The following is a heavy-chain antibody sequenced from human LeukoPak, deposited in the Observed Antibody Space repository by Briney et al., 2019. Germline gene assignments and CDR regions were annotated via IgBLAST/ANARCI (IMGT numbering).Heavy chain of an antibody. V-gene: IGHV1-69*13. CDR3: ARKGPYSSSWYNAFDI. Sequence: SVKVSCKASGGTFSSYAISWVRQAPGRGLEWMGGIIPIFGTANYAQKFQGRVTITADESTSTAYMELSSLRSEDTAVYYCARKGPYSSSWYNAFDIWGQGTMVTVSS. J-gene: IGHJ3*02. CDR1: GGTFSSYA. CDR2: IIPIFGTA. D-gene: IGHD6-13*01.